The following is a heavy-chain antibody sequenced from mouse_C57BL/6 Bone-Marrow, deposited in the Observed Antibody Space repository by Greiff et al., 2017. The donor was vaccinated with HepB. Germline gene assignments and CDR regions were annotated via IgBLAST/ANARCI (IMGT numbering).Heavy chain of an antibody. V-gene: IGHV1-39*01. J-gene: IGHJ3*01. D-gene: IGHD2-5*01. Sequence: VQLQQPGAELVKPGASVKISCKASGYSFTDYNMNWVKQSNRKSLEWIGVINPNYGTTSYNQKFKGKATLTVDQSSSTAYMQLNSLTSEDSAVYYCAPSGGDSNYAQAWFAYWGQGTLVTVSA. CDR2: INPNYGTT. CDR3: APSGGDSNYAQAWFAY. CDR1: GYSFTDYN.